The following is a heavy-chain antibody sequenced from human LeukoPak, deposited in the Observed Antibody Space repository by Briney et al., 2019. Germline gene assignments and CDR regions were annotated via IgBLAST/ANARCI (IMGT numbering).Heavy chain of an antibody. CDR1: GGSFSGYY. CDR3: AALRYSSGWYESSRYYYDYYGMDV. Sequence: SETLSLTCAVYGGSFSGYYWSWIRQPPGKGLEWIGEINHSGSTNYNPSLKSRVTISVDTSKNQFSLKLSSVTAADTAVYYCAALRYSSGWYESSRYYYDYYGMDVWGQGTTVTVSS. D-gene: IGHD6-19*01. V-gene: IGHV4-34*01. CDR2: INHSGST. J-gene: IGHJ6*02.